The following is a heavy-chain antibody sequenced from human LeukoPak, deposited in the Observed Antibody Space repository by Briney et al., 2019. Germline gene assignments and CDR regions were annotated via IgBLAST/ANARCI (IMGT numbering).Heavy chain of an antibody. CDR1: GGSFSGYY. J-gene: IGHJ4*02. D-gene: IGHD3-22*01. V-gene: IGHV4-34*01. Sequence: SETLSLTCAVYGGSFSGYYWSWIRQPPGKGLEWIGEINHSGSTNYNPSLKSRVTISVDTSKNQFSLKLSSVTAADTAVYHCARRDGYPPYYFDYWGQGTLVTVSS. CDR3: ARRDGYPPYYFDY. CDR2: INHSGST.